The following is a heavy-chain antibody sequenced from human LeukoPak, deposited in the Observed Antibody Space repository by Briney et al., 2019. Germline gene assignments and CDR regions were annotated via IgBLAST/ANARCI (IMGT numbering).Heavy chain of an antibody. CDR1: GYTFTGYY. J-gene: IGHJ3*02. CDR2: INPNSGGT. CDR3: AGGAITIFGAEDDAFDI. V-gene: IGHV1-2*02. D-gene: IGHD3-3*01. Sequence: ASVKVSCKASGYTFTGYYMHWVRQAPGQGLEWMGWINPNSGGTNYAQKFQGRVTMTRDTSISTAYMELSRLRSDDTAVYYCAGGAITIFGAEDDAFDIWGQGTMFTVSS.